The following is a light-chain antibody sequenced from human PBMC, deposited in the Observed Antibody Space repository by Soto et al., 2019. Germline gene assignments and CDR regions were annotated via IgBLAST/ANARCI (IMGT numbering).Light chain of an antibody. CDR3: CSYAGTYPWV. J-gene: IGLJ3*02. V-gene: IGLV2-11*01. CDR2: DVN. CDR1: SSDVGAYNY. Sequence: SALTQPRSVSGSPGQSVTISCTGTSSDVGAYNYVSWYQHHPGKAPKLMIYDVNKRPSGVPDRFSGSKSGNTASLTISGLQAEDEADYYCCSYAGTYPWVFGGGTKLTVL.